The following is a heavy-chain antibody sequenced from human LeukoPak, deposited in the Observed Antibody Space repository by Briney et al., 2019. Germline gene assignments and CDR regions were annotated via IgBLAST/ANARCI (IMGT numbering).Heavy chain of an antibody. CDR2: IVVGSGNT. CDR1: GFTFTSSA. J-gene: IGHJ3*02. V-gene: IGHV1-58*02. D-gene: IGHD5-12*01. Sequence: SVKVSCKASGFTFTSSAMQWVRQARGQRLEWIGWIVVGSGNTNYAQKFQERATITRDMSTSTAYMELSSLRSEDTAVYYCAAGTPNIVAHDAFDIWGQGTMVTVSS. CDR3: AAGTPNIVAHDAFDI.